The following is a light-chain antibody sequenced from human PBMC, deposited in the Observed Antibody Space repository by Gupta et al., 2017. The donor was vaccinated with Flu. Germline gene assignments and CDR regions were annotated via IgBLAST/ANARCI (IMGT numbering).Light chain of an antibody. V-gene: IGKV3D-20*01. CDR3: QEDGSSPVT. CDR2: DAS. J-gene: IGKJ4*01. Sequence: EIVLSQSPAIMSLSRGDRATLPCGASQSVSARYLAWYQQKPGLSPRLLIYDASCRASGIPDRFGGSASGTDFTLTISILEPEDFAVYFWQEDGSSPVTFGGGTKVEI. CDR1: QSVSARY.